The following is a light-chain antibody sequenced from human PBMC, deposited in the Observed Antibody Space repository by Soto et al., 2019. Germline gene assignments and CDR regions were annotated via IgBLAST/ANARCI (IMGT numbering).Light chain of an antibody. Sequence: QTVVTQPASVSASPGQSIAISCTGSSSDVGGYNYVSWYQQHPGKAPKLMIYDVSNRPSGVSNRFSGSKSGNTASLTISGLQAEDEADYYCSSYTSSTTYVFGAGTKVTVL. CDR3: SSYTSSTTYV. CDR2: DVS. J-gene: IGLJ1*01. V-gene: IGLV2-14*01. CDR1: SSDVGGYNY.